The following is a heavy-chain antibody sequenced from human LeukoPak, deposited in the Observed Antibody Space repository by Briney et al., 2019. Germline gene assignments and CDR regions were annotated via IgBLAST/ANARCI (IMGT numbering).Heavy chain of an antibody. CDR1: GFTFSSYW. CDR2: IKQDGSEK. V-gene: IGHV3-7*01. CDR3: ARAGNDFWSGFIDY. J-gene: IGHJ4*02. D-gene: IGHD3-3*01. Sequence: GGSLRLSCAASGFTFSSYWMSWVRQAPGKGLEWVANIKQDGSEKYYVDSVKGRFTISRDNAKNSLYLQMNSLRAEDTAVYYCARAGNDFWSGFIDYWGQGTLVTVSS.